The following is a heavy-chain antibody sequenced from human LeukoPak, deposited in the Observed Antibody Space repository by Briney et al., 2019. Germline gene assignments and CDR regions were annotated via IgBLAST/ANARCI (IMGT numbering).Heavy chain of an antibody. CDR3: ARDGSSVPVQLEPNSDY. J-gene: IGHJ4*02. Sequence: SGGSLRLSCAASGFTFSNAWMSWVRQAPGKGLEWVGRIKSKTDGGTTDYAAPVKGRFTISRDDSKNTLYLQMNSLKTEDTAVYYCARDGSSVPVQLEPNSDYWGQGTLVTVSS. V-gene: IGHV3-15*01. D-gene: IGHD1-1*01. CDR2: IKSKTDGGTT. CDR1: GFTFSNAW.